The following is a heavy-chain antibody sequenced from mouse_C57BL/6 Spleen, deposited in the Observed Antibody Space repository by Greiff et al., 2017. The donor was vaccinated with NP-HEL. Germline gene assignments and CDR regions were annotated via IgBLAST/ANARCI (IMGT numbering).Heavy chain of an antibody. D-gene: IGHD3-2*02. CDR2: INPSTGGT. Sequence: EVKLMESGPELVKPGASVKISCKASGYSFTGYYMNWVKQSPEKSLEWIGEINPSTGGTTYNQTFKAKATLTVAKSSSTAYMQLKSLTSEDSAVYYYARRRGQLTYAMDYWGQGTSVTVSS. V-gene: IGHV1-42*01. CDR3: ARRRGQLTYAMDY. CDR1: GYSFTGYY. J-gene: IGHJ4*01.